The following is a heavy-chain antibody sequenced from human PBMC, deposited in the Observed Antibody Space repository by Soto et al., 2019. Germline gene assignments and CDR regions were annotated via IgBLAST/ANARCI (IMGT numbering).Heavy chain of an antibody. CDR1: GFSLSNYG. V-gene: IGHV3-48*02. Sequence: EVQLVESGGGLVQPGGSLRLSCAASGFSLSNYGMNWVRQAPGKGLEWVSYMRSSSSTIYYADSVKGRFTITRDNAKNSLYLQMNSLRDEDMAVYYCARTVDAFDIWGQGTMVTVSS. CDR3: ARTVDAFDI. CDR2: MRSSSSTI. J-gene: IGHJ3*02. D-gene: IGHD4-4*01.